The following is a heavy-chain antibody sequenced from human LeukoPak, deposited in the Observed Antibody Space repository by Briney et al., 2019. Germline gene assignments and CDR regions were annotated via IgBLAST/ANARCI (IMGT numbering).Heavy chain of an antibody. V-gene: IGHV3-33*01. J-gene: IGHJ1*01. D-gene: IGHD2-15*01. CDR1: GFTFSSYG. CDR3: ARDRGGYCSGGSCYSLQH. CDR2: IWYDGSNK. Sequence: GGSLRLSCAASGFTFSSYGMHWVRQAPGKGLEGVAVIWYDGSNKYYADSVKGRFTISRDNSKNTLYLQMNSLRAEDTAVYYCARDRGGYCSGGSCYSLQHWGQGTLVTVSS.